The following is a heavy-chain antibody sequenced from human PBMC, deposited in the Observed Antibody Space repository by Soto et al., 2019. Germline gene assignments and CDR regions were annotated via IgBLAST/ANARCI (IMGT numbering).Heavy chain of an antibody. J-gene: IGHJ4*02. CDR3: AHTMAPRVADY. D-gene: IGHD3-10*01. Sequence: QITLKESGPTLVKPTQTLTLTCTFSGYSLTTSGVGVAWIRHPPGKALELLALIYWDDDKRYSPSLKSRLTITKDASKNQVVLTMTNMDPVDTATYYCAHTMAPRVADYWGQGTLVTVSS. CDR1: GYSLTTSGVG. V-gene: IGHV2-5*02. CDR2: IYWDDDK.